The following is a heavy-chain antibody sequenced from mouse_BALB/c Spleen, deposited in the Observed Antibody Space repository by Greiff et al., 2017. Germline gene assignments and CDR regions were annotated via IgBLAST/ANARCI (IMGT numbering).Heavy chain of an antibody. D-gene: IGHD2-1*01. Sequence: EVKVVESGGGLVQPGGSLRLSCATSGFTFTDYYMSWVRQPPGKALEWLGFIRNKANGYTTEYSASVKGRFTISRDNSQSILYLQMNTLRAEDSATYYCARDRYYGNYWYFDVWGAGTTVTVSS. CDR1: GFTFTDYY. V-gene: IGHV7-3*02. J-gene: IGHJ1*01. CDR2: IRNKANGYTT. CDR3: ARDRYYGNYWYFDV.